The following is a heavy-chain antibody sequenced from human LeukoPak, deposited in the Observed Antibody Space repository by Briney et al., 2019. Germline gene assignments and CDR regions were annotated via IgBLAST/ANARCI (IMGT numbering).Heavy chain of an antibody. J-gene: IGHJ4*02. V-gene: IGHV3-30*04. D-gene: IGHD6-19*01. CDR1: GFTFSSYA. Sequence: PGGSLRLSCAASGFTFSSYAMHWVRQAPGKGLEWVAVISYDGSNKYYADSVKGRFTISRDNSKNTLYLQMNSLRAEDTAVYYCARDRSSGWYVGDIDYWGQGTLVTVSS. CDR3: ARDRSSGWYVGDIDY. CDR2: ISYDGSNK.